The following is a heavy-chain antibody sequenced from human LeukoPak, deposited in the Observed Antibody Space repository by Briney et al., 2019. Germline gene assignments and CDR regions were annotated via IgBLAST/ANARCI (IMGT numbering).Heavy chain of an antibody. D-gene: IGHD4-17*01. CDR2: ISAYNGDT. CDR1: GDNFTNYG. CDR3: ARAPSFGDYGGDY. J-gene: IGHJ4*02. Sequence: ASVKVSCKTSGDNFTNYGISWVRQAPGQGLEWMGWISAYNGDTNYAQKLQGRVTMTTDTSTNTAYLALSNLRSGDTAFYYCARAPSFGDYGGDYWGQGTLVTVSS. V-gene: IGHV1-18*01.